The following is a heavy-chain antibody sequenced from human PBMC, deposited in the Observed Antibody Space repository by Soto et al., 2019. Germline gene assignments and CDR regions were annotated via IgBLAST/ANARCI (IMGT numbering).Heavy chain of an antibody. CDR1: ALTVDAYA. J-gene: IGHJ4*02. Sequence: LRLSCAASALTVDAYAMHWVRQAPGKGLEWGSGISWSSGSIGYADSVKGRFTISRDKARNSPYLQMNSLRAEDTASYYWAKYMSPNYYDSSGYYQPSFDYWGQGTLVTVSS. V-gene: IGHV3-9*01. D-gene: IGHD3-22*01. CDR3: AKYMSPNYYDSSGYYQPSFDY. CDR2: ISWSSGSI.